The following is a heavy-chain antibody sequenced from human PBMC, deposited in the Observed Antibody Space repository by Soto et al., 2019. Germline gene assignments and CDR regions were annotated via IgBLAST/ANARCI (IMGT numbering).Heavy chain of an antibody. CDR2: IYYSGST. Sequence: PSETLSLTCTVSGASISSGDYFWSWIRQPPGKGLEWIGYIYYSGSTYYNPSLKSRVSISIDTSKNQFSLKLSSVTAADTAVYYCARGRFHWRPSRWFDPWGQGTLVTVSS. D-gene: IGHD3-3*01. CDR3: ARGRFHWRPSRWFDP. CDR1: GASISSGDYF. J-gene: IGHJ5*02. V-gene: IGHV4-30-4*01.